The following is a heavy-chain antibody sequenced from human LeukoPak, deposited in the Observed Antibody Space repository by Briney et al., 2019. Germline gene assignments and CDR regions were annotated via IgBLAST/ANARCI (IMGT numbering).Heavy chain of an antibody. J-gene: IGHJ4*02. CDR3: ARDSDGSGHYSQADF. D-gene: IGHD3-22*01. CDR2: IWHDGSKK. CDR1: GFTFSSYG. Sequence: RTGGSLRLSCAASGFTFSSYGMQWARQAPGKGLEWVAEIWHDGSKKYFADFVKGRFTISRDNSKNTMYLQMNSLRAEDTAVYYCARDSDGSGHYSQADFWGQGVLVTVSS. V-gene: IGHV3-33*01.